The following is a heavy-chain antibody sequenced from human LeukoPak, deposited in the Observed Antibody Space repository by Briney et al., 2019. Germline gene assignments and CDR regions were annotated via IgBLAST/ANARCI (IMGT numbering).Heavy chain of an antibody. CDR3: ARDRIVGANNWFDP. J-gene: IGHJ5*02. CDR1: GGSISSYY. CDR2: IYYSGST. Sequence: SETLSLTCTVSGGSISSYYWSWIRQPPGKGLEWIGYIYYSGSTNYNPSLKSRVTISVDTSKNQFSLKLSSVTAADTAVYYCARDRIVGANNWFDPWGQGTLVTVSS. D-gene: IGHD1-26*01. V-gene: IGHV4-59*01.